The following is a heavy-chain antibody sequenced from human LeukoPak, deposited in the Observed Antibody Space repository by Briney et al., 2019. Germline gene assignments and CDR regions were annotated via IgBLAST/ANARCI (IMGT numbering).Heavy chain of an antibody. V-gene: IGHV1-18*01. D-gene: IGHD6-19*01. CDR3: ARGAQRSSGWDDAFDI. CDR2: ISAYNGNT. CDR1: GGTFSSYA. Sequence: ASVKVSCKASGGTFSSYAISWVRQAPGQGLEWMGWISAYNGNTNYAQKLQGRVTMTTDTSTSTAYMELRSLRSDDTAVYYCARGAQRSSGWDDAFDIWGQGTMVTVSS. J-gene: IGHJ3*02.